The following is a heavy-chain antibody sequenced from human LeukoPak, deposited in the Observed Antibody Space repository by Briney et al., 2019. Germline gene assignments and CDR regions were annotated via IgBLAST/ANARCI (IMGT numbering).Heavy chain of an antibody. J-gene: IGHJ6*03. V-gene: IGHV4-59*01. D-gene: IGHD2-2*01. CDR2: INYSGST. CDR1: GGSISSYY. Sequence: SETLSLTCTVSGGSISSYYWSWIRQPPGKGLEWIGYINYSGSTNYNPSLKSRVTISLDTSKNQFSLKLNSVTAADTAVYYCAREGAAPMYYHYMDVWGKGTTVTVSS. CDR3: AREGAAPMYYHYMDV.